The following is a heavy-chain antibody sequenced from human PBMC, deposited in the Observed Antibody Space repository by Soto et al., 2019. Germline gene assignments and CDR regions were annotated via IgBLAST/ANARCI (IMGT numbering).Heavy chain of an antibody. CDR3: ARRSTVTYDY. D-gene: IGHD4-17*01. Sequence: QLQLQESGPELVKPSETLSLNCTVSGGSLTSNSYYWGWIRQPPGKGLEWIGSFYYSQSTYFNPSLKSRVTISVETSKNQYYLKLSDVTAADTAVYYCARRSTVTYDYWGQGILVTVSS. J-gene: IGHJ4*02. CDR1: GGSLTSNSYY. CDR2: FYYSQST. V-gene: IGHV4-39*01.